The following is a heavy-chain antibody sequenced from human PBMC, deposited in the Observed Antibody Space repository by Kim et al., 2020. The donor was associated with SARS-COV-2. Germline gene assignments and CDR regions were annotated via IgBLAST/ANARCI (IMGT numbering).Heavy chain of an antibody. CDR2: IIPILGIA. CDR3: ARDGGCSGGSCYRDDY. CDR1: GCTFSSYT. V-gene: IGHV1-69*04. J-gene: IGHJ4*02. D-gene: IGHD2-15*01. Sequence: SVKVSCKASGCTFSSYTISWVRQAPGQGLEWMGRIIPILGIANYAQKFQGRVTITADKSTSTAYMELSSLRSEDTAVYYCARDGGCSGGSCYRDDYWGQGTLVTVSS.